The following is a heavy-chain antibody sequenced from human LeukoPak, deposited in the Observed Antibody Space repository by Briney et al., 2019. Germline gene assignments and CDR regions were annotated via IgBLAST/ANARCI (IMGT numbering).Heavy chain of an antibody. J-gene: IGHJ4*02. CDR2: IRYDGSNK. V-gene: IGHV3-30*02. CDR3: AKTSSYSSGWYDY. Sequence: PGGSLRLSCAASGFTFSSYGMHWVRQAPGKGLEWVAFIRYDGSNKYYADSVKGRFTISRDNSKNTLYLQMNSLRTEDTAVYYCAKTSSYSSGWYDYWGQGTLVTVSS. CDR1: GFTFSSYG. D-gene: IGHD6-19*01.